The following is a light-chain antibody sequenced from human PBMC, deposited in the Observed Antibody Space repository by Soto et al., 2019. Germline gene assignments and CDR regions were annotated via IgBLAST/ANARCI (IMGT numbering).Light chain of an antibody. CDR1: QSISSY. J-gene: IGKJ4*01. V-gene: IGKV1-39*01. CDR3: QQSYRTPPLT. Sequence: DIQMTQSPSSLSASVGDRVTITCRASQSISSYLNWYQQKPGKAPTLLIYAASSLQSGVPSRFSGSGSGTDFTLTISSLQPEYFANYYCQQSYRTPPLTFGGGTKVEIQ. CDR2: AAS.